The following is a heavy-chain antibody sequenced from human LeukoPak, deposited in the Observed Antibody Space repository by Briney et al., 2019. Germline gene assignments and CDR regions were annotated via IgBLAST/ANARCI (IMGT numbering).Heavy chain of an antibody. CDR1: GYTFTGYY. CDR2: INPNSGGT. Sequence: ASVKVSCKASGYTFTGYYMHWVRQAPGQGLEWMGWINPNSGGTNYAQKFQGRVTMTRDTSISTAYMELSSLRSEDTAVYYCAVVRGVIYYYYYMDVWGKGTTVTISS. CDR3: AVVRGVIYYYYYMDV. D-gene: IGHD3-10*01. J-gene: IGHJ6*03. V-gene: IGHV1-2*02.